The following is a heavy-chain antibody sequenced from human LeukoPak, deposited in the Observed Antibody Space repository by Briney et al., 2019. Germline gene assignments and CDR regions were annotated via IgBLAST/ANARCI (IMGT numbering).Heavy chain of an antibody. D-gene: IGHD5-18*01. CDR2: IIPIFGTT. CDR1: GGTFSSYA. V-gene: IGHV1-69*13. Sequence: SVKVSCKASGGTFSSYAISWVRQAPGQGLEWMGGIIPIFGTTNYAQKFQGRVTITADESTSTAYMELSSLRSEDTAVYYCAREPGYSYGYGWFDPWGQGTLVTVSS. CDR3: AREPGYSYGYGWFDP. J-gene: IGHJ5*02.